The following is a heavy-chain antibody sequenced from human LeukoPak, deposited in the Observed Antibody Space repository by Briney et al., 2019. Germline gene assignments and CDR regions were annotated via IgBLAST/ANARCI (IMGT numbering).Heavy chain of an antibody. J-gene: IGHJ3*02. CDR1: GFTFTSYG. D-gene: IGHD6-19*01. CDR3: ASRTGYSSGAGAFDI. CDR2: ISYDGSNK. Sequence: GGSLRLSCAASGFTFTSYGMHWVRQAPGKGLEWVAVISYDGSNKYYADSVKGRFTISRDNSKNTLYLQMNSLRAEDTAVYYCASRTGYSSGAGAFDIWGQRTMVTVSS. V-gene: IGHV3-30*03.